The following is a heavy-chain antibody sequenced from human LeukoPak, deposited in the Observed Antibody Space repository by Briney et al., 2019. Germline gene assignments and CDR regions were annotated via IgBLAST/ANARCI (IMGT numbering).Heavy chain of an antibody. CDR1: GFTFSSYA. J-gene: IGHJ4*02. Sequence: SGGSLGLSCAASGFTFSSYAMGWVRQPPGKGLEWVSAITASGGNTYYADSVNGLFTISRDNCKNTLYQQVNRLRAEDTAVYYCAKGNGYSYGRYYFDYWGQGTLVTVSS. CDR2: ITASGGNT. CDR3: AKGNGYSYGRYYFDY. D-gene: IGHD5-18*01. V-gene: IGHV3-23*01.